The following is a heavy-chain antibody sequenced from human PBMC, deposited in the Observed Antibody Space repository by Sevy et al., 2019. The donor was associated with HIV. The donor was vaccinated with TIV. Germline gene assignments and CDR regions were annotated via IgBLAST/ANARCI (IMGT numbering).Heavy chain of an antibody. J-gene: IGHJ4*02. Sequence: GRSLRLSCKCSGFSLSAYWMHWVRQIPGKGLDWVSHINNDGSVRQYADSVKGRFTISRDNVRNTLYLQMESLRAEDAGVYYCARGIGKSGAFWGQGTLVTVSS. D-gene: IGHD1-26*01. CDR3: ARGIGKSGAF. CDR1: GFSLSAYW. V-gene: IGHV3-74*01. CDR2: INNDGSVR.